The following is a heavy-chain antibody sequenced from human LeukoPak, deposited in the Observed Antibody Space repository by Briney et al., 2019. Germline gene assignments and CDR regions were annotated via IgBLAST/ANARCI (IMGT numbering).Heavy chain of an antibody. Sequence: KSSETLSLTCTVSGGSISSSSYYWGWIRQPPGKGLEWIGSIYYSGSTYYNPSLKSRVTISVDTYKNQFSLKLSSVTAADTAVYYCALHRGYSYGLNDAIDIWGQGTMVTVSS. CDR2: IYYSGST. D-gene: IGHD5-18*01. CDR3: ALHRGYSYGLNDAIDI. J-gene: IGHJ3*02. CDR1: GGSISSSSYY. V-gene: IGHV4-39*01.